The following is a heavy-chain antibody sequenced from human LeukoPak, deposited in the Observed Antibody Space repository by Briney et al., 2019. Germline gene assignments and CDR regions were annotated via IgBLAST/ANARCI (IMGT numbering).Heavy chain of an antibody. J-gene: IGHJ4*02. CDR1: GYTFTDFY. CDR2: INPNSGGT. V-gene: IGHV1-2*02. CDR3: ARGSAVVGGGGPLFDY. D-gene: IGHD4-23*01. Sequence: ASVKVSCKASGYTFTDFYIHWVRQAPGQGLEWMGWINPNSGGTNYAQKFQGRVTMTRDTSVSTAYLDLSSLRSDDTAVYYCARGSAVVGGGGPLFDYWGQGTLVAVSS.